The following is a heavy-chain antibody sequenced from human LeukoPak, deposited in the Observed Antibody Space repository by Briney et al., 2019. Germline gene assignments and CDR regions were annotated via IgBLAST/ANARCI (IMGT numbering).Heavy chain of an antibody. CDR3: ARGKPSSVAPN. CDR1: GYSFINYY. CDR2: INPSGGST. D-gene: IGHD3-22*01. V-gene: IGHV1-46*01. Sequence: ASVKISCKASGYSFINYYIYWVRQAPGQGLEWMGVINPSGGSTSYAQKFQGRVTMTRDTSTSTVYMEVSSLTSEDTAVYYCARGKPSSVAPNWGQGTLVTVS. J-gene: IGHJ4*02.